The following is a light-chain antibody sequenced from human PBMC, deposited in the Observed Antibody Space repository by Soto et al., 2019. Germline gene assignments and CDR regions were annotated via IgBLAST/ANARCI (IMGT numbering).Light chain of an antibody. Sequence: DIQMTQSPSTLSASVGDRVTITCRASQSISNWLARYQQKPGKAPKLLIYDASSLESGVPSRFIGSGSGTEFALTISSLQPDDFATYFCQQYNSYPYTFGQGTKLEIK. CDR2: DAS. CDR1: QSISNW. V-gene: IGKV1-5*01. CDR3: QQYNSYPYT. J-gene: IGKJ2*01.